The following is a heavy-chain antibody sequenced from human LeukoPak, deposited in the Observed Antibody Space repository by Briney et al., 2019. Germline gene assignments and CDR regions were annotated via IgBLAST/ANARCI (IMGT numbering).Heavy chain of an antibody. CDR2: INHSGST. CDR3: ARVPWYYYGSGSSFDY. D-gene: IGHD3-10*01. J-gene: IGHJ4*02. CDR1: GGTFSGYY. Sequence: SETLTLTCAAYGGTFSGYYWSWIRQPPGKGLEWVGEINHSGSTNYNPSLKSRVTISVDTSKNQFSLKLSSVTAADTAVYYCARVPWYYYGSGSSFDYWGQGTLVTVSS. V-gene: IGHV4-34*01.